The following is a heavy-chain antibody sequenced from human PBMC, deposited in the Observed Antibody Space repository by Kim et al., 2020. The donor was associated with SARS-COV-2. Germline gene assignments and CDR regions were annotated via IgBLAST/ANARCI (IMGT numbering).Heavy chain of an antibody. CDR3: ARDWGYSNYPLVY. D-gene: IGHD4-4*01. Sequence: YADSVKGRFTITRDNAKNTLYRQMNRLRAEDTAVYYCARDWGYSNYPLVYWGQGTLVTVSS. V-gene: IGHV3-74*03. J-gene: IGHJ4*02.